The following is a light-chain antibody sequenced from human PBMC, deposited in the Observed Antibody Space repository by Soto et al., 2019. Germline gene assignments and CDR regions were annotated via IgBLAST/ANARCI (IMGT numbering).Light chain of an antibody. CDR1: SSDVGTYKY. CDR2: DVT. CDR3: CSYAGTYTPVV. V-gene: IGLV2-11*01. Sequence: QSALTQPRSVSGSPGQSVAISCTGTSSDVGTYKYVSWYQQHPGKAPKLIIYDVTERPSGVPDRFSASKSGNTASLTISGLQTEDEADYYCCSYAGTYTPVVFGGGTKLPS. J-gene: IGLJ2*01.